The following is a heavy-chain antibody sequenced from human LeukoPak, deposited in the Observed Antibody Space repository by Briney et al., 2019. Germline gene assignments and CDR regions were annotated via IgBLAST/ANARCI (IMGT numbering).Heavy chain of an antibody. CDR1: GFTFDVYG. V-gene: IGHV3-7*01. D-gene: IGHD2-21*02. CDR2: IKQDGSEK. CDR3: AREYVVVTAHFDY. J-gene: IGHJ4*02. Sequence: GGSLRLSCAASGFTFDVYGMSWVRQAPGEGLEWVANIKQDGSEKYYVDSVKGRFTISRDNAKNSLYLQMNSLRAEDTAVYYCAREYVVVTAHFDYWGQGTLVTVSS.